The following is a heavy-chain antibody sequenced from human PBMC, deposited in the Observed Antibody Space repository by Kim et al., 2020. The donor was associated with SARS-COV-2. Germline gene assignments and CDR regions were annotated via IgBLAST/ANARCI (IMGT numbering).Heavy chain of an antibody. D-gene: IGHD3-10*01. CDR2: INPSGGST. CDR1: GYTFTSYY. V-gene: IGHV1-46*01. Sequence: ASVKVSCKASGYTFTSYYMHWVRQAPGQGLEWMGIINPSGGSTSYAQKFQGRVTMTRDTSTSTVYMELSSLRSEDTAVYYCASSRVSLMVRGVMPPDYWGQGTLVTVSS. J-gene: IGHJ4*02. CDR3: ASSRVSLMVRGVMPPDY.